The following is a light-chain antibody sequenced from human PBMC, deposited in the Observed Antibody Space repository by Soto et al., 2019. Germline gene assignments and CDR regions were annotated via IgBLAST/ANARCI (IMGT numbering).Light chain of an antibody. V-gene: IGKV1-39*01. Sequence: DIPMTQSPSSLSASVGDRVTITCRASQTIIRYLNWYQQKPGRAPNLLIYAASSLQSGAPSRFSGSGSGTEFTLTISSLQPEDFATYYCQQSYSTLFTFGPGTKVEIK. CDR2: AAS. CDR3: QQSYSTLFT. J-gene: IGKJ3*01. CDR1: QTIIRY.